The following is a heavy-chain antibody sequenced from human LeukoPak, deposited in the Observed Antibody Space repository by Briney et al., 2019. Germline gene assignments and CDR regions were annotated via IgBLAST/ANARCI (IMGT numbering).Heavy chain of an antibody. Sequence: GASVKVSCKASGYTFTGHYMHWVRQAPGQGLEWMGWINPNSGGTNYAQKFQGRVTMTRDTSISTAYMELSRLRSDDTAVYYCASLAAAGRKYFDYWGQGTLVTVS. J-gene: IGHJ4*02. CDR2: INPNSGGT. CDR3: ASLAAAGRKYFDY. D-gene: IGHD6-13*01. V-gene: IGHV1-2*02. CDR1: GYTFTGHY.